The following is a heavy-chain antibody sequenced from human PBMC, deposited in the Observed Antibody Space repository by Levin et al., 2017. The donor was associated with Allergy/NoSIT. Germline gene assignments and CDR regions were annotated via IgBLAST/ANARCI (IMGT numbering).Heavy chain of an antibody. V-gene: IGHV3-30-3*01. J-gene: IGHJ4*02. Sequence: PGGSLRLSCAASGFTFSSYAMHWVRQAPGKGLEWVAVISYDGSNKYYADSVKGRFTISRDNSKNTLYLQMNSLRAEDTAVYYCARDLVSVGALDYWGQGTLVTVSS. D-gene: IGHD2-21*01. CDR1: GFTFSSYA. CDR2: ISYDGSNK. CDR3: ARDLVSVGALDY.